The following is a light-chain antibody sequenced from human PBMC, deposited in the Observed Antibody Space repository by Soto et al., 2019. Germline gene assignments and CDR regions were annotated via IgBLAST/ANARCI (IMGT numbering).Light chain of an antibody. J-gene: IGKJ1*01. V-gene: IGKV1-39*01. CDR2: SAS. CDR1: QSISNF. Sequence: IRMTQSTSFLSASAGDRVTIFCRASQSISNFLHWYQQKPGKAPKLLIYSASKLESGVPPRFGGSGSGTDFTLTISSLQPEDFATYYCQQSYRNPRTFGLGTKVDIK. CDR3: QQSYRNPRT.